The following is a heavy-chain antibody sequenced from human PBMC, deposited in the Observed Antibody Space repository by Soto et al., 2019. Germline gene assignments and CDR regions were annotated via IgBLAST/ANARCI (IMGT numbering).Heavy chain of an antibody. CDR3: MRSHGAY. CDR2: LSYSGTA. CDR1: GGSVSSGPYH. J-gene: IGHJ4*02. Sequence: QVQLQESGPGLVKTSETLSLTCTVSGGSVSSGPYHWNWVRQPPGKGLEWIGHLSYSGTANYSPSLRGGVTMATDTSKNQFSLRLTSVTAADTAVYYCMRSHGAYWGQGTLVTVSP. D-gene: IGHD2-8*01. V-gene: IGHV4-61*01.